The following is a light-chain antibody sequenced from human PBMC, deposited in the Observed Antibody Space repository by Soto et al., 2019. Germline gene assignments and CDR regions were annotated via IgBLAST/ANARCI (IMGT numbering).Light chain of an antibody. CDR2: DAS. J-gene: IGKJ5*01. CDR3: QQRKSWPAIT. Sequence: IVLTQSPATLSLSPGDGATLSCRASQSVSNSLVWYQHKPGQAPRFLIYDASKRATGTPARFSGSGSGTDFTLTISSLEPEDFAVYYCQQRKSWPAITFGQGTRLEIK. V-gene: IGKV3-11*01. CDR1: QSVSNS.